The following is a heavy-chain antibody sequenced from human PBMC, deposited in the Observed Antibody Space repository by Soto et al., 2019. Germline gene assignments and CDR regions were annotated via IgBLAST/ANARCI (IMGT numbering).Heavy chain of an antibody. J-gene: IGHJ4*01. CDR2: IWYDGSQK. D-gene: IGHD6-25*01. Sequence: PGGSLRLSGAVSGFNFSKFGMYWVRQARGKGLGWVAVIWYDGSQKYYTDSVLGRFTISRDNSNNTLYLQMNSLRAEATTVYYWGKEGCGLYTNGYPLDNWGHGTLVTVSS. V-gene: IGHV3-33*06. CDR3: GKEGCGLYTNGYPLDN. CDR1: GFNFSKFG.